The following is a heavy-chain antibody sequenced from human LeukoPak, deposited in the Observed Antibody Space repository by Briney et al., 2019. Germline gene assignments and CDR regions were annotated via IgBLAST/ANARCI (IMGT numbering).Heavy chain of an antibody. D-gene: IGHD3-22*01. V-gene: IGHV4-39*01. CDR2: LYYSDNTYDNPSVSSGNT. J-gene: IGHJ4*02. Sequence: SETLSLTCTVSGGSITDTSDFWGWIRQPPGKGLEWIGSLYYSDNTYDNPSVSSGNTYYNPSLKSRVTISVDTSKNQFSLKLSSVTAADTAMYDCARRHRSYDSGGHVIDYWGQGTLVTVSS. CDR3: ARRHRSYDSGGHVIDY. CDR1: GGSITDTSDF.